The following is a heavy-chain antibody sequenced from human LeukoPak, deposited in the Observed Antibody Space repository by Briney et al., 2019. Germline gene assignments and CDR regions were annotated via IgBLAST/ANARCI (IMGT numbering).Heavy chain of an antibody. J-gene: IGHJ4*02. Sequence: SGTLSLTCTVSGYSISSGYYWGWIRQPPGKVLEWIGSIYHSGSTYYNPSLKSRVTISVDTSKNQFSLKLSSVTAADTAVYYCARVGQISYYYDSSGYYYFDYWGQGTLVTVSS. CDR2: IYHSGST. D-gene: IGHD3-22*01. CDR1: GYSISSGYY. V-gene: IGHV4-38-2*02. CDR3: ARVGQISYYYDSSGYYYFDY.